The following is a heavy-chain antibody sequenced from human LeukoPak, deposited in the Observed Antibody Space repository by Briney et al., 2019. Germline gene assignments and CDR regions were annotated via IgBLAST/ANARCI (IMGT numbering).Heavy chain of an antibody. CDR1: GFTFSSYA. D-gene: IGHD3-9*01. CDR2: ISGSGGST. V-gene: IGHV3-23*01. Sequence: GGSLRLSCAASGFTFSSYAMSWVRQAPGKGLEWVSAISGSGGSTYYADSVKGRFTISRDNSKNTLYLQMNSLRAEDTAVYYCAKAGHYDILTGYLDDAFGIWGQGTMVTVSS. J-gene: IGHJ3*02. CDR3: AKAGHYDILTGYLDDAFGI.